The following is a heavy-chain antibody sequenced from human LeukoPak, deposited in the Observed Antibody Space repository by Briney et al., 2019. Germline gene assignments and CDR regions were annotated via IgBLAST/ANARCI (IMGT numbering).Heavy chain of an antibody. CDR1: GFTFSSYA. D-gene: IGHD2-2*01. Sequence: GGSLRLSCAASGFTFSSYAMSWVRQAPGKGLEWVSAISGSGGSTYYADSVKGRFTISKDNSKNTLYLQMNSLRAEDTAVYYCAKDRDHFSSTSCYPETGTTLDYWGQGTLVTVSS. V-gene: IGHV3-23*01. J-gene: IGHJ4*02. CDR2: ISGSGGST. CDR3: AKDRDHFSSTSCYPETGTTLDY.